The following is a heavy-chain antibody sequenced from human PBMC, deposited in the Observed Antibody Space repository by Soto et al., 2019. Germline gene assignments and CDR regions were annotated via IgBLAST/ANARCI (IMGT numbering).Heavy chain of an antibody. CDR3: ARDPRDFWSGYYNHYYMDV. CDR1: GYTFTSYA. CDR2: INAGNGNT. V-gene: IGHV1-3*01. J-gene: IGHJ6*03. Sequence: ASVKVSCKASGYTFTSYAMHWVRQAPGQRLEWMGWINAGNGNTKYSQKFQGRVTITRDTSASTAYMELSSLRSEDTAVYYCARDPRDFWSGYYNHYYMDVWGKGTTVTVSS. D-gene: IGHD3-3*01.